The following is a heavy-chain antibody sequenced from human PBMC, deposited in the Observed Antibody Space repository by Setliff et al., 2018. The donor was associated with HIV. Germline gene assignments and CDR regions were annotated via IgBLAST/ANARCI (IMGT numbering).Heavy chain of an antibody. J-gene: IGHJ4*02. CDR3: ATNRVGNYPLDY. CDR2: IYYIGST. CDR1: GGSFSGYY. V-gene: IGHV4-39*02. D-gene: IGHD1-7*01. Sequence: SETLSLTCAVYGGSFSGYYWGWIRQPPGKGLELIGTIYYIGSTSYNPSLESRLTISVDTSSNHFSLRLTSVTAADTAVYYCATNRVGNYPLDYWGRGTLVTVSS.